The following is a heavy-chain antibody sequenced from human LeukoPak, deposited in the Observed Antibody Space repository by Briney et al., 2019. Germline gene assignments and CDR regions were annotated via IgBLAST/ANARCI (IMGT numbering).Heavy chain of an antibody. D-gene: IGHD6-19*01. Sequence: SETLSLTCSVSGGSIGSRYHSWGWIRQPPGKGLEWIGSIEYSGSTYYNPPLKSRVIMSVDTSKKQLSLKVTSVTAADTAVYYCARLAHSSGYLAFDYWGQGTLVTVSS. CDR1: GGSIGSRYHS. CDR3: ARLAHSSGYLAFDY. V-gene: IGHV4-39*01. CDR2: IEYSGST. J-gene: IGHJ4*02.